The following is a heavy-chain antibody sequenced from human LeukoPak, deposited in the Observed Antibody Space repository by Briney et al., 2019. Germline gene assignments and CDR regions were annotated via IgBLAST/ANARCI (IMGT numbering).Heavy chain of an antibody. Sequence: GESLRLSCATSGFTFSAYSLSWVRQAPGKGLEWVANIKQDGSEKYYVDSVKGRFTISRDNAKNSLYLQMNSLRAEDTAVYYCARDPYSGTYGDTYYYYMDVWGKGTTVTASS. CDR3: ARDPYSGTYGDTYYYYMDV. CDR2: IKQDGSEK. D-gene: IGHD1-26*01. CDR1: GFTFSAYS. V-gene: IGHV3-7*01. J-gene: IGHJ6*03.